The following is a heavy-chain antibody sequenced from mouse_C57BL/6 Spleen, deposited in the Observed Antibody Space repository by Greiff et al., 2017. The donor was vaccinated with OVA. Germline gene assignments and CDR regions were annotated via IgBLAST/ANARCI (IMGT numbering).Heavy chain of an antibody. Sequence: EVKLVESGGGLVKPGGSLKLSCAASGFTFSDYGMHWVRQAPEKGLEWVAYISSGSSTIYYADTVKGRFTISRDNAKNTLFLQMTSLRSEDTAMYYCARNYGNLLYAMDYWGQGTSVTVSS. CDR3: ARNYGNLLYAMDY. V-gene: IGHV5-17*01. D-gene: IGHD2-1*01. CDR2: ISSGSSTI. J-gene: IGHJ4*01. CDR1: GFTFSDYG.